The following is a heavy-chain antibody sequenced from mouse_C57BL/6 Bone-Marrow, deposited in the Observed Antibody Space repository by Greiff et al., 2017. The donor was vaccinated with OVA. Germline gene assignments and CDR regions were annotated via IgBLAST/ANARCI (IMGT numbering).Heavy chain of an antibody. V-gene: IGHV5-12*01. J-gene: IGHJ3*01. Sequence: EVQRVESGGGLVQPGGSLKLSCAASGFTFSDYYMYWVRQTPEKRLEWVAYISNGGGSTYYPDTVKGRFTISRDNAKNTLYLQMSRLKSEDTAMYYCASYDYDGWFAYWGQGTLVTVSA. CDR3: ASYDYDGWFAY. CDR2: ISNGGGST. CDR1: GFTFSDYY. D-gene: IGHD2-4*01.